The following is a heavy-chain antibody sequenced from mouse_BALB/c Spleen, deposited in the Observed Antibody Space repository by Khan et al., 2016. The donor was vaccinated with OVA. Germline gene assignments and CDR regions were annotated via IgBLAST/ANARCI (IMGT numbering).Heavy chain of an antibody. CDR1: GYIFTNYG. CDR2: INTYTGEP. J-gene: IGHJ3*01. Sequence: QIQLVQSGPELKKPGETVKISCKASGYIFTNYGMNWVKQAPGQGLKWMGWINTYTGEPTYADDLRGRFAFSLDTSASTAYLQINNLKTEDTATSVCARGAFCYGKGKSDWFAYWGQGTLVTVSA. V-gene: IGHV9-3-1*01. D-gene: IGHD1-1*01. CDR3: ARGAFCYGKGKSDWFAY.